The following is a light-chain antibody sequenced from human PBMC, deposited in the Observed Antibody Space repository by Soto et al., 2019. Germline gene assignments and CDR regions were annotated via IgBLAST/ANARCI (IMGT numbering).Light chain of an antibody. V-gene: IGLV2-14*01. J-gene: IGLJ2*01. CDR3: SSYTGSNTPVV. CDR2: DVS. Sequence: QSALTQPASVSGSPGQSITISCTGTSSDVGGYNYVSWYQQHPGKAPNLIIFDVSNRPSGVSNRFSGSKSGNSASLTISGLQAADEADDYCSSYTGSNTPVVFGGGTKLTVL. CDR1: SSDVGGYNY.